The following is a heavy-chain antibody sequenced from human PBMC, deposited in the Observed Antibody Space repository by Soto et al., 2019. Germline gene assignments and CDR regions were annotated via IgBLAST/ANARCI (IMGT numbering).Heavy chain of an antibody. CDR3: ARTWSYGGNADWFDP. Sequence: SETLSLTCTVSGGSISSSSYYWGWIRQPPGKGLEWIGSIYYSGSTYYNPSLKSRVTISVDTSKNQFSLKLSSVTAADTAVYYCARTWSYGGNADWFDPWGQGTLVTVSS. V-gene: IGHV4-39*01. CDR2: IYYSGST. D-gene: IGHD1-26*01. J-gene: IGHJ5*02. CDR1: GGSISSSSYY.